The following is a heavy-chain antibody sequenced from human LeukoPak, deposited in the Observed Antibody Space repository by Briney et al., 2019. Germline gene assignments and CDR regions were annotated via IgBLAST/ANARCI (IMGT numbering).Heavy chain of an antibody. CDR2: ISGSGGST. CDR1: GFTFSSYG. V-gene: IGHV3-23*01. CDR3: TAWLRGDPY. D-gene: IGHD3-10*01. Sequence: GGSLRLSCAASGFTFSSYGMSWVRQAPGKGLEWVSAISGSGGSTYYADSVKGRFTISRDNSKNTLYLQMNSLKTDDTAVYYCTAWLRGDPYWGQGTLVTVSS. J-gene: IGHJ4*02.